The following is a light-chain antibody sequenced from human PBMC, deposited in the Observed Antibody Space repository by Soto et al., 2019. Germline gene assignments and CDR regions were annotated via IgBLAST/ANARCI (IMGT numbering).Light chain of an antibody. CDR2: DVT. Sequence: QSVLTQPASVSGSPGQSITVSCTGTSSDVGGYNYVSWYQQHPGKAPRLMIYDVTNRPSGVSNRFSGSKSGNTASLTISGLQAEDEADYYCSSYRRGSTYVFGXGTKVTVL. CDR3: SSYRRGSTYV. J-gene: IGLJ1*01. V-gene: IGLV2-14*01. CDR1: SSDVGGYNY.